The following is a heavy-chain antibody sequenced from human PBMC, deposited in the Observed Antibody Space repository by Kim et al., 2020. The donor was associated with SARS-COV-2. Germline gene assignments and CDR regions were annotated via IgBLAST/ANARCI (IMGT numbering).Heavy chain of an antibody. Sequence: SETLSLTCTVSGASVTTYYWTWIRQSAGKGLEWIGRIYTSGNTTYNPSLKGRVTMSLDTSKNHFSLKLNSVTAADTAVYYCARHGSWFDPWGQGILVTVSS. V-gene: IGHV4-4*07. CDR2: IYTSGNT. CDR3: ARHGSWFDP. D-gene: IGHD3-10*01. CDR1: GASVTTYY. J-gene: IGHJ5*02.